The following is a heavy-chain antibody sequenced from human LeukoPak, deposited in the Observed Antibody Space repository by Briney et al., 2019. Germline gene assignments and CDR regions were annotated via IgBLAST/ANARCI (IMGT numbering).Heavy chain of an antibody. D-gene: IGHD3-3*01. CDR2: TYYRSKWYN. J-gene: IGHJ4*02. CDR1: GDSVSSNNGA. Sequence: SQTLSLTCAISGDSVSSNNGAWNWIRQSPSRGLEWLGRTYYRSKWYNDYAESLISRITISPVTSKNQFSLKLSSVTAADTAVYYCARVNSMEYYFDYWGQGTLVTVSS. CDR3: ARVNSMEYYFDY. V-gene: IGHV6-1*01.